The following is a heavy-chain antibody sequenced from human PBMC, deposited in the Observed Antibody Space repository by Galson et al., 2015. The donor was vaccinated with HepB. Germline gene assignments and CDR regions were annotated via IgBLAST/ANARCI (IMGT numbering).Heavy chain of an antibody. D-gene: IGHD3-22*01. V-gene: IGHV3-20*04. CDR2: IDWNGDNI. CDR3: AKDRYYDSSGSAVFEY. Sequence: SLRLSCAASGFSFDDYGLSWVRQTPGKGLEWVSGIDWNGDNIDYADSVKGRFTISRDNSKNTLYLQMNSLRAEDTAVYYCAKDRYYDSSGSAVFEYWGQGTLVTVSS. J-gene: IGHJ4*02. CDR1: GFSFDDYG.